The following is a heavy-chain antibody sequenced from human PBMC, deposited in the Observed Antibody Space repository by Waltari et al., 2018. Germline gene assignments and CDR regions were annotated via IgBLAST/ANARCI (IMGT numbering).Heavy chain of an antibody. CDR1: GYTFTGYY. CDR3: ARDTSTYDAFDI. J-gene: IGHJ3*02. Sequence: QVQLVQSGAEVKKPGASVKVSCKASGYTFTGYYMHWVRQAPGQGLEWMGWINPNSGGTKYSQKFQGRVTMTRDTYNSTAYMELSRLRSDDTAVYYCARDTSTYDAFDILGQGTMVTVSS. CDR2: INPNSGGT. D-gene: IGHD1-26*01. V-gene: IGHV1-2*02.